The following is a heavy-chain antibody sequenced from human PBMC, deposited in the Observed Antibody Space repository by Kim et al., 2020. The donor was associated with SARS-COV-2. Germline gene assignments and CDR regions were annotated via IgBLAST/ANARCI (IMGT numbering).Heavy chain of an antibody. CDR2: ISSSSSTI. D-gene: IGHD2-21*02. Sequence: GGSPRLSCATSGFTFSSYSMNWVRQAPGKGLEWVSYISSSSSTIYYADSVKGRFTISRDNAKNSLYLQMNSLRDEDTAVYYCARDRVISYCGGDCGQEAYWFDPWGQGTLVTVSS. V-gene: IGHV3-48*02. J-gene: IGHJ5*02. CDR3: ARDRVISYCGGDCGQEAYWFDP. CDR1: GFTFSSYS.